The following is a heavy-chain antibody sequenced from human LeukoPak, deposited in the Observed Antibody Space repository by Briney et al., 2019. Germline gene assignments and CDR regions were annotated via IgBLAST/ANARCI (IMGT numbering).Heavy chain of an antibody. Sequence: PGGSLRLSCTTSGFTFGDHAMSWFRQAPGKGLEWVAVISYDGSNKYYADSVKGRFTISRDNSKNTLYLQMNSLRAEDTAVYYCARDSLGLDYWGQGTLVTVSS. V-gene: IGHV3-30-3*01. CDR1: GFTFGDHA. J-gene: IGHJ4*02. CDR3: ARDSLGLDY. CDR2: ISYDGSNK.